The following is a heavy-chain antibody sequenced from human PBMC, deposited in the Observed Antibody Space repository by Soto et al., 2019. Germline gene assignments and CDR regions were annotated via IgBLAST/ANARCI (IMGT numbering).Heavy chain of an antibody. D-gene: IGHD4-17*01. CDR1: GYTFTSYG. Sequence: ASVKVSCKASGYTFTSYGISWVRQAPGQGLEWMGWISAYNGNTNYAQKLQGRVTMTTDTSTSTAYMELRSPRSDDTAVYYCAGEYGDYAHGWFDPWGQGTLVTVSS. CDR2: ISAYNGNT. V-gene: IGHV1-18*01. CDR3: AGEYGDYAHGWFDP. J-gene: IGHJ5*02.